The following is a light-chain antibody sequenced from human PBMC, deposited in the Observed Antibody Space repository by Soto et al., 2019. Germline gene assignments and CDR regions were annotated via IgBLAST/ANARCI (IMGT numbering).Light chain of an antibody. CDR3: SSHATSTLYV. J-gene: IGLJ1*01. CDR2: EVS. CDR1: SSDVGAYNY. V-gene: IGLV2-8*01. Sequence: QSVLTQPPSASGSPGQSVTISCTGTSSDVGAYNYVSWYQHHPGKAPKLIIYEVSKRPSGVPDRFSGSKSGNTASLTASGLQAEDEADYYCSSHATSTLYVFGTGTKLTVL.